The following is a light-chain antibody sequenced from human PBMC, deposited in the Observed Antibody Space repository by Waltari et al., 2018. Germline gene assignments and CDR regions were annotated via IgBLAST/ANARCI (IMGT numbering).Light chain of an antibody. CDR2: DTS. V-gene: IGKV3-11*01. CDR1: QSVFNY. CDR3: QQGSILPLT. J-gene: IGKJ4*01. Sequence: VLTQSPATLSLSAGERATLSCRASQSVFNYLAWYQQKRGQAPRLLIDDTSKRATGIPARFSGSGSGTDFTLTISNLEADDFALYYCQQGSILPLTFGGGTKVEIK.